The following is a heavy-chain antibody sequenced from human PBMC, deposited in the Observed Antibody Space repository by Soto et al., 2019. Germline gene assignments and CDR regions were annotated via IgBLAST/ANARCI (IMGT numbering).Heavy chain of an antibody. CDR2: IYYSGSS. Sequence: QVQLQESGPGLVKPSQTLSLTCTVASDSFSSGDYFWSWIRQTPGKGLEWIAYIYYSGSSHYNPSLKSRFTISIDTSKRQFTLTVTSVTGADTAVYYCARLVPGASAHFDFWGQGTVVTVSS. D-gene: IGHD7-27*01. CDR1: SDSFSSGDYF. J-gene: IGHJ4*02. CDR3: ARLVPGASAHFDF. V-gene: IGHV4-30-4*01.